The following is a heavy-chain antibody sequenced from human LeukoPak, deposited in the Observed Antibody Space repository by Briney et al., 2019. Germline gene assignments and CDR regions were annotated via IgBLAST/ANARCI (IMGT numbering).Heavy chain of an antibody. Sequence: SETLSLTCTVSGGSISSYYWSWIRQPPGKGLEWIGYIYYSGSTNYNPSLKSRVTISVDTSKNQFSLKLSSVTAADTAVYYCASSGGAAAVLVRYYYYGMDVWGQGTTVTVFS. CDR1: GGSISSYY. V-gene: IGHV4-59*08. J-gene: IGHJ6*02. CDR2: IYYSGST. D-gene: IGHD6-13*01. CDR3: ASSGGAAAVLVRYYYYGMDV.